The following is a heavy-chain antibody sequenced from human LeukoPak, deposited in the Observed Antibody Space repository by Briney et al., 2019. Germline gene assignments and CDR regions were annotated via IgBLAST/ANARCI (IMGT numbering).Heavy chain of an antibody. Sequence: GGSLRLSRAASGFTFDDYAMHWVRQAPGKGLEWVSLISWDGGSTYYADSVRGRCTIAVDKSNNSLYLQMNSLRAEDISLYYCAKDRRPYYDFWSGYYQIDYWGQGTLVTVSS. CDR2: ISWDGGST. J-gene: IGHJ4*02. CDR3: AKDRRPYYDFWSGYYQIDY. V-gene: IGHV3-43D*03. CDR1: GFTFDDYA. D-gene: IGHD3-3*01.